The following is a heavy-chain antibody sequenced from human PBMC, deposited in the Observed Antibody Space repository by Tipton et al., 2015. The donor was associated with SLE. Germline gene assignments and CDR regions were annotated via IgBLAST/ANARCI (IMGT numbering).Heavy chain of an antibody. CDR1: GGSISSGGYY. V-gene: IGHV4-31*03. CDR3: ARVGGGYFTNWFDP. J-gene: IGHJ5*02. D-gene: IGHD5-18*01. Sequence: TLSLTCTVSGGSISSGGYYWSWIRQHPGEGLEWIGYIYYSGSTYYNPSLKSRVTRSVDTSKNQFSLKLSSVTAADTAVYYCARVGGGYFTNWFDPWGQGTLVTVSS. CDR2: IYYSGST.